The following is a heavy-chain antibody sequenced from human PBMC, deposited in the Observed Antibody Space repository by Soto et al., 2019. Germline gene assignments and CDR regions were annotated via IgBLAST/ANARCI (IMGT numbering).Heavy chain of an antibody. D-gene: IGHD6-19*01. V-gene: IGHV2-5*02. CDR3: AHGSGWLSAQ. CDR2: IYWDDTK. Sequence: QITLKESGPTLVRPTQPLTLTCTFAGFSLSTSAVGVNWIRQPPGKPLEWLALIYWDDTKHYSSSLRNRLTITKETSKNQVVLTMTNMDPVDTATSYCAHGSGWLSAQWGQGTLVTVSS. CDR1: GFSLSTSAVG. J-gene: IGHJ4*02.